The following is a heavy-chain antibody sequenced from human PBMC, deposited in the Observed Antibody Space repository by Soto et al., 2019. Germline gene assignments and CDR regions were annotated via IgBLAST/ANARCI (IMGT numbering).Heavy chain of an antibody. CDR3: ARGRYGDY. V-gene: IGHV1-18*01. CDR1: GYGFTTYG. D-gene: IGHD1-1*01. CDR2: ISAHNGNT. J-gene: IGHJ4*02. Sequence: QAHLVQSGAEVKKLGASVKVSCKGSGYGFTTYGITWVRQAPGQGLEWMAWISAHNGNTNYAQKLQGRVTVTRDTSTSTAYMELRSLRSDDTAVYYCARGRYGDYWGQGALVTVSS.